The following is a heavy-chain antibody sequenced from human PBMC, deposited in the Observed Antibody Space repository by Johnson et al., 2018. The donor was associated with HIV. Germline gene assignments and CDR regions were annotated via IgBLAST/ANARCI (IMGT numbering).Heavy chain of an antibody. CDR2: ISSDESNK. D-gene: IGHD6-13*01. Sequence: QVQLVESGGGVVRPGGSLRLSCAASGFTFNSYVLHWVRQAPGKGLEWVAIISSDESNKYYADSVKGRFTISRDNFKNTLYLQMNSLRAEDMAVYYCASSSSSWTSDPDDAFDIWDQGTMVTVSS. J-gene: IGHJ3*02. CDR3: ASSSSSWTSDPDDAFDI. V-gene: IGHV3-30*03. CDR1: GFTFNSYV.